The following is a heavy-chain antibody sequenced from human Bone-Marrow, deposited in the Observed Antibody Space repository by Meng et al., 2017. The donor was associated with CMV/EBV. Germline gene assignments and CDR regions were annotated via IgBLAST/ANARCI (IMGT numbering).Heavy chain of an antibody. CDR2: IIPIFGTA. Sequence: GDAGAVWRRRGSLVKVCCKASGGTVSSYAISWVRQAPGQGLEWMGGIIPIFGTANYAQKLQGRVTITADESTSTAYMELSSLRSEDTAVYYCARVSSSWPHQLNTYYFDYWGQGTLVTVSS. D-gene: IGHD6-13*01. J-gene: IGHJ4*02. CDR1: GGTVSSYA. CDR3: ARVSSSWPHQLNTYYFDY. V-gene: IGHV1-69*13.